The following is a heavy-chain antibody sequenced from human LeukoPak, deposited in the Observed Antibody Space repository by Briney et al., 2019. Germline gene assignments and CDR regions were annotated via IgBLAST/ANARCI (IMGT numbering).Heavy chain of an antibody. D-gene: IGHD1-1*01. CDR2: IYYSGST. CDR1: AGSISSDSYY. J-gene: IGHJ4*02. V-gene: IGHV4-61*01. CDR3: ASGMEMTLFDY. Sequence: SETLSLTCTVSAGSISSDSYYWSWIRQPPGKGLEWIGYIYYSGSTNYNPSLKSRVTISVDTSKNQFSLKLSSVTAADTAVYYCASGMEMTLFDYWGQGTLVTVSS.